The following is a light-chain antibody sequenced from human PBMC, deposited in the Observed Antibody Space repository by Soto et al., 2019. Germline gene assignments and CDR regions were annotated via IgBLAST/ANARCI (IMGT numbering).Light chain of an antibody. Sequence: DIQMTQSPSTLSASVGDRVTITCRASQSISSWLAWYQQKPGKAPKLLIYDASSLESGVPSRFSGSGSGTEVTLPSSSLQPDDFATYYCQQYNSYSPYTFGQGTKLEIK. V-gene: IGKV1-5*01. J-gene: IGKJ2*01. CDR1: QSISSW. CDR3: QQYNSYSPYT. CDR2: DAS.